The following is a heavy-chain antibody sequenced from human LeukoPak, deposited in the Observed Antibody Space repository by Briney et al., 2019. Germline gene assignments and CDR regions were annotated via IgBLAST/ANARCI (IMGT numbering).Heavy chain of an antibody. CDR2: ISGSGGST. D-gene: IGHD3-3*01. V-gene: IGHV3-23*01. Sequence: GGSLRLSCAASGFTFSSYAMSWVRQAPGKGLEWVSAISGSGGSTYYADSVKGRFTISRDNSKNTLYLQMNSLRAEDTAVYYCAKDLRRRAGLTIFGSKGTDYYYYMDVWGKGTTVTVSS. CDR3: AKDLRRRAGLTIFGSKGTDYYYYMDV. J-gene: IGHJ6*03. CDR1: GFTFSSYA.